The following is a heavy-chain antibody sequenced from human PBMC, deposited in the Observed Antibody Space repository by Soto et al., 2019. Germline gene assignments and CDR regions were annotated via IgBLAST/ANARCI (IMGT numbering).Heavy chain of an antibody. V-gene: IGHV1-46*01. Sequence: QVQLIQFGAEVKKPGASVKVSCRASGYTFTKFHIHWVRQAPGQGLEWMGMIDPRGGVTRDAQRFSGRITMTSDTSTSSVYLELRGLTSEDTAVYYCAREVIGHDNYETIGYYFDHWGPGTLVTVSS. D-gene: IGHD3-16*01. CDR2: IDPRGGVT. CDR1: GYTFTKFH. J-gene: IGHJ4*02. CDR3: AREVIGHDNYETIGYYFDH.